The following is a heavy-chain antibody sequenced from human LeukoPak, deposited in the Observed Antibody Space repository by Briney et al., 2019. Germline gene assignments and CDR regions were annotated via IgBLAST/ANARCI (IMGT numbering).Heavy chain of an antibody. CDR1: GGTFSSYA. Sequence: ASVKVSCKASGGTFSSYAISWVRQAPGQGLEWMGWISTDDGHTNFAQNLQGRITMTRDTPTSTVYMYLWSLRSDDMAVYYCARDRGDRPDTFDVWGQGTMVTVS. V-gene: IGHV1-18*03. CDR3: ARDRGDRPDTFDV. CDR2: ISTDDGHT. D-gene: IGHD1-14*01. J-gene: IGHJ3*01.